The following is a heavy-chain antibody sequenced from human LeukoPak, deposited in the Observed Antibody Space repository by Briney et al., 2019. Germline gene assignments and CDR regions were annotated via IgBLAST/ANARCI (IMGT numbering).Heavy chain of an antibody. J-gene: IGHJ6*03. CDR3: AREASYYGSGSTYHYYYYMDV. CDR2: IYTSGSTNS. V-gene: IGHV4-4*07. D-gene: IGHD3-10*01. Sequence: SETMSLTCTVSGASISNYYWSWIRQPAGKVLEWIGRIYTSGSTNSNYNPSLKSRVTMSVDASKNQFSLKLNSVTAADAAVYYCAREASYYGSGSTYHYYYYMDVWGKGTTVTISS. CDR1: GASISNYY.